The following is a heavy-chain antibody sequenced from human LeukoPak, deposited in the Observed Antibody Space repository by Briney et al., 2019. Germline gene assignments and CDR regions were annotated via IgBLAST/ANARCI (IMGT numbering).Heavy chain of an antibody. CDR1: GFTFSSYT. CDR3: ASHLGIAVAMEAEFDY. CDR2: ISGSGVGT. Sequence: GGSLRLSCAASGFTFSSYTMNWVRQAPGKGLEWVSAISGSGVGTYYADSVKGRFTISRDNSKNTLYLQMNSLRAEDTAVYYCASHLGIAVAMEAEFDYWGQGTLVTVSS. J-gene: IGHJ4*02. V-gene: IGHV3-23*01. D-gene: IGHD6-19*01.